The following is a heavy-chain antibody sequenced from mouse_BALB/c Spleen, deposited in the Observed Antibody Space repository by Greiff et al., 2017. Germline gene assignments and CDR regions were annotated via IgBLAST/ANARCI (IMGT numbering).Heavy chain of an antibody. J-gene: IGHJ3*01. CDR3: ATDGYYFAY. V-gene: IGHV1-87*01. D-gene: IGHD2-3*01. Sequence: QVQLQQSGAELARPGASVKLSCKASGYTFTSYWMQWVKQRPGQGLEWIGAIYPGDGDTRYTQKFKGKATLTADKSSSTAYMQLSSLASEDSAVYYCATDGYYFAYWGQGTLVTVSA. CDR1: GYTFTSYW. CDR2: IYPGDGDT.